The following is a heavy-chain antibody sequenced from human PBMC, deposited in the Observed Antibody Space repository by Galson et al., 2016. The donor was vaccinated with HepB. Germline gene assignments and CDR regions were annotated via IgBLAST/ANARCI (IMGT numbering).Heavy chain of an antibody. Sequence: SLRLSCAASGFTFSSYSMNWVRQAPGKGLEWVSYISSSSSTIYYEDSVKGRFTISRDNAKNSLYLQMNSLRAEDTAVYYCARVRSVGAFVIWGQGTMVTVSS. CDR3: ARVRSVGAFVI. CDR2: ISSSSSTI. V-gene: IGHV3-48*01. J-gene: IGHJ3*02. CDR1: GFTFSSYS.